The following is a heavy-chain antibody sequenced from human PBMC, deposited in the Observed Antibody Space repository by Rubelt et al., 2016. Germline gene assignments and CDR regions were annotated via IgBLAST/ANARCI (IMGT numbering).Heavy chain of an antibody. CDR1: GFTFSSYS. V-gene: IGHV3-48*02. CDR2: ISSSSSTI. J-gene: IGHJ4*02. Sequence: LVQPGGSLRLSCAASGFTFSSYSMNWVRQAPGKGLEWVSYISSSSSTIYYADSVKGRFTISRDNAKKSLYLQMNSLRDEDTAVYYCAREAGLSSGWSQRPLKYFDYWGQGTLVTVSS. CDR3: AREAGLSSGWSQRPLKYFDY. D-gene: IGHD6-19*01.